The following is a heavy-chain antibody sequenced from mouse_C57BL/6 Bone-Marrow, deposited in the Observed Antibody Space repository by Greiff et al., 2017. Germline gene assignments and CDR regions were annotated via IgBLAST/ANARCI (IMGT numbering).Heavy chain of an antibody. Sequence: EVQLVESGGGLVKPGGSLKLSCAASGFTFSDYGMHWVRQAPEKGLEWVAYISNGSSTIYYADTVKGRFTITRDNAKNTLFLQMTRLRSEDTAMYYCARVDYYGSSPFAYWGQGTLVTVSA. V-gene: IGHV5-17*01. CDR1: GFTFSDYG. CDR3: ARVDYYGSSPFAY. J-gene: IGHJ3*01. CDR2: ISNGSSTI. D-gene: IGHD1-1*01.